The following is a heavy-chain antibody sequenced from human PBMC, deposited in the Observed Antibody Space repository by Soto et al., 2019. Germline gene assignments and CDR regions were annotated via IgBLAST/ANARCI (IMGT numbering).Heavy chain of an antibody. CDR2: INRIGSA. CDR3: ARGGVDMIRGITGKRTWLDP. Sequence: QVQLQQWGDGLLKPSETLSLTCAVYGGSFSSYYWNWIRQSPGKGLEWIGDINRIGSANYNPSLTGRVTMSVDSSKNQFYLRLTSVTAADTAMYNCARGGVDMIRGITGKRTWLDPWGQGTLVIVS. J-gene: IGHJ5*02. D-gene: IGHD3-10*01. CDR1: GGSFSSYY. V-gene: IGHV4-34*01.